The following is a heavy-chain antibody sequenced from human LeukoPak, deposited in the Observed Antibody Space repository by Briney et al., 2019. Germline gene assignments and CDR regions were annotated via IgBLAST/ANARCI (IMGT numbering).Heavy chain of an antibody. Sequence: GSLRLSCAASGFTFTNYWMSWVRQPPGKGLEWIGEINHSGSTNYNPSLKSRVTISVDTSKNQFSLKLSSVTAADTAVYYCARVQTPRYFDWLSRGIILRGAFDIWGQGTMVTVSS. CDR1: GFTFTNYW. CDR2: INHSGST. D-gene: IGHD3-9*01. V-gene: IGHV4-34*01. CDR3: ARVQTPRYFDWLSRGIILRGAFDI. J-gene: IGHJ3*02.